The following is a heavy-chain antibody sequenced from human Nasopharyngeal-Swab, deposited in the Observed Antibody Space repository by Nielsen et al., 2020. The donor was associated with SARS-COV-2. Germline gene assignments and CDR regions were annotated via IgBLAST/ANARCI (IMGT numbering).Heavy chain of an antibody. CDR3: ASGPAAANHSSRARYFDY. CDR1: GFTFSSYA. V-gene: IGHV3-23*01. CDR2: ISGSGCST. J-gene: IGHJ4*02. Sequence: GESLKISCAASGFTFSSYAMSWVRQAPGKGLEWVSAISGSGCSTYYADSVKGRFTISRDNSKNTLYLQLNSLRAEDTAVYYCASGPAAANHSSRARYFDYWGQGTLVTVSS. D-gene: IGHD6-13*01.